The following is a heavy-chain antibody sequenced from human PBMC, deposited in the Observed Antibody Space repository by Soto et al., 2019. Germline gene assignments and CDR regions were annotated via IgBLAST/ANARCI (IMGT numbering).Heavy chain of an antibody. Sequence: PVKVSCKTSGFAITSYAVRWVRQARGQRLEWIGRIVVGSGNTNYAQKFQERVTITRDMSTSTAYMELSSLRSEDTAVYYCAAGKVVVGTFDYWGQGTLVTAPQ. CDR1: GFAITSYA. J-gene: IGHJ4*02. V-gene: IGHV1-58*01. CDR2: IVVGSGNT. D-gene: IGHD3-22*01. CDR3: AAGKVVVGTFDY.